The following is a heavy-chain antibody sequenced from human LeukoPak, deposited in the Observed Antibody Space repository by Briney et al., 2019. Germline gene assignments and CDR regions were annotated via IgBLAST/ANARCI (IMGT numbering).Heavy chain of an antibody. CDR2: ISYSGST. CDR1: GDSISNYY. J-gene: IGHJ5*02. CDR3: ARNGYSFGSSWFDP. V-gene: IGHV4-59*08. D-gene: IGHD5-18*01. Sequence: SETLSLTCTVYGDSISNYYWSWIRQPPGQGLEWIGYISYSGSTNYNPSLKSRVTISGDTSKNQFSLKVSSVTAADTAVYYCARNGYSFGSSWFDPWGQGILVTVSS.